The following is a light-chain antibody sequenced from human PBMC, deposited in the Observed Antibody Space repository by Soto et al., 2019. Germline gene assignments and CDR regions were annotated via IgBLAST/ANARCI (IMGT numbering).Light chain of an antibody. CDR1: SSSVGDFNS. Sequence: SALTQPPSASGSPGQSVTISCTGTSSSVGDFNSVSWYQHHPDKAPKLVIYEVNKRPSGVPDRFSGSKSGNTASLTVSGLQAEDEADYCCSSYAGSNCLFGGGTKLTVL. V-gene: IGLV2-8*01. J-gene: IGLJ2*01. CDR2: EVN. CDR3: SSYAGSNCL.